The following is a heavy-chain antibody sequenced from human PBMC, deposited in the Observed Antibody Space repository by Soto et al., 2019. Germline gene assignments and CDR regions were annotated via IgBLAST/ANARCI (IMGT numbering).Heavy chain of an antibody. Sequence: QVQLVESGGGVVQPGRSLRLSCAASGFTFSSYGMHWVRQAPGKGLEWVAVISYDGSNKYYADSVKGRFTISRDNSKNTLYLQMNSLRAEDTAVYYCAKDSTFGSSSTEQFDYWGQGTLVTVSS. CDR1: GFTFSSYG. J-gene: IGHJ4*02. D-gene: IGHD6-13*01. CDR2: ISYDGSNK. CDR3: AKDSTFGSSSTEQFDY. V-gene: IGHV3-30*18.